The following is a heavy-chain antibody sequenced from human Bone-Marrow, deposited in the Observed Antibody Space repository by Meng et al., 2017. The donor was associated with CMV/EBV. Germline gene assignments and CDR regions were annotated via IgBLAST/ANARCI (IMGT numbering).Heavy chain of an antibody. Sequence: SETLSLTCTVSGGSISSSSYYWGWIRQPPGKGLEWIGSIYYSGSTYYNPSLKSRVTISVDTSKNQFSLKLSSVTAADTAVYYCARGSPSSSFYYWGQGTLVTVCS. CDR1: GGSISSSSYY. V-gene: IGHV4-39*01. CDR3: ARGSPSSSFYY. CDR2: IYYSGST. D-gene: IGHD6-6*01. J-gene: IGHJ4*02.